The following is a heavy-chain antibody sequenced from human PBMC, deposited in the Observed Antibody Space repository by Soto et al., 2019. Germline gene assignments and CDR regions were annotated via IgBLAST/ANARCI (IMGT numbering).Heavy chain of an antibody. Sequence: QVQLVQSGAEVKRPGSSVKVSCKASGDTFAFYSINWVRKAPGLGLEWMGRINPIHSMSNYAQRIQGRVTMTEDKSTSTAYMVLNSLRSEDTAIYYCATSYGSGYRAFDYWGQGALVTVSS. CDR3: ATSYGSGYRAFDY. CDR2: INPIHSMS. CDR1: GDTFAFYS. V-gene: IGHV1-69*02. J-gene: IGHJ4*02. D-gene: IGHD3-10*01.